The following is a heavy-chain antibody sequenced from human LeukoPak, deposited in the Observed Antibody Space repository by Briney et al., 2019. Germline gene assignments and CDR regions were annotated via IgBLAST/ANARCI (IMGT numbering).Heavy chain of an antibody. CDR3: AKFADDARWELPVDH. D-gene: IGHD1-26*01. V-gene: IGHV3-9*01. J-gene: IGHJ4*02. Sequence: GGSLRLSCAASGFTFDDYAMHWVRQAPGKGLEWVSGISWNSGSIGYADSVKGRFTISRDNAKNSLYLQMNSLRAEDTALYYCAKFADDARWELPVDHWGQGTLVTVSS. CDR1: GFTFDDYA. CDR2: ISWNSGSI.